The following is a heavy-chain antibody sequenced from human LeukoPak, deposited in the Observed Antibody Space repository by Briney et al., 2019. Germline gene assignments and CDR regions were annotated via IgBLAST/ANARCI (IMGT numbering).Heavy chain of an antibody. CDR2: IYYSGST. D-gene: IGHD6-13*01. CDR3: AEVTGYMVEDQFDY. Sequence: SETLSLTCTVSGGSISNKYWSWIRQPPGKGLEWIGYIYYSGSTNYNSSFKSRVTISIDTSKNQFSLRLSSVTAADTAVDYCAEVTGYMVEDQFDYWGQGSLVTVSS. J-gene: IGHJ4*02. V-gene: IGHV4-59*01. CDR1: GGSISNKY.